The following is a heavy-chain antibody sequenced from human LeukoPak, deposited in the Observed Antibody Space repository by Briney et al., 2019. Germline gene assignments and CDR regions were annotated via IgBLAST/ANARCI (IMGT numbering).Heavy chain of an antibody. Sequence: GGSLRLSCAASGFTVSSNYMSWVRQAPGKGLEWVSVIYSGGSTYYADSVKGRFTISRDNSKDTLYLQMNSLRAEDTAVYYCARVVDVAVTAALDYWGQGTLVTVSS. CDR2: IYSGGST. J-gene: IGHJ4*02. V-gene: IGHV3-53*01. CDR3: ARVVDVAVTAALDY. CDR1: GFTVSSNY. D-gene: IGHD2-21*02.